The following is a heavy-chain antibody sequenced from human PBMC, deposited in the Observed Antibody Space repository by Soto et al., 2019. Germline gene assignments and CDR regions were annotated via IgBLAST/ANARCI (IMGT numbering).Heavy chain of an antibody. Sequence: LRLECGAGEVSFSQWYTNCIQQAPGKGLEWVSYISSSSSYTNYADPVKGRFTISRDNAKNSLYLQMNSLRAEDTAVYYCARESGYSYGYGYYYGMDVWGQGTTVTVSS. CDR2: ISSSSSYT. D-gene: IGHD5-18*01. J-gene: IGHJ6*02. CDR1: EVSFSQWY. CDR3: ARESGYSYGYGYYYGMDV. V-gene: IGHV3-11*06.